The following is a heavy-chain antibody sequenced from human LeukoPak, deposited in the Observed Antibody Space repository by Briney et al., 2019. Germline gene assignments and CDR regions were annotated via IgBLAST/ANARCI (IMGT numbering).Heavy chain of an antibody. CDR3: ARDYSRARDAFDI. V-gene: IGHV3-21*01. J-gene: IGHJ3*02. CDR1: GFTFSTYS. Sequence: PGGSLRLSCAASGFTFSTYSMNWVRQPPRKGLEWVSSISDSHSYMYYADSVKGRFTISRDNANNSLFLQMNNLRAGDTAVYYCARDYSRARDAFDIWGQGTMVTVSS. CDR2: ISDSHSYM. D-gene: IGHD2-15*01.